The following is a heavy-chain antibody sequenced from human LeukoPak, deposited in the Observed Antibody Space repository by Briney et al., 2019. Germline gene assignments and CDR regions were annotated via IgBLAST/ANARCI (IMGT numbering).Heavy chain of an antibody. Sequence: GGSLRLSCTASGFTFSGYWMHWVRQAPGTGLVWVSRINGDGGDTGYADSVKGRFTTFRDNAKSTLYLQMNSLRAEDTAVYYCERGKYGDFDSWGQGTLVTVSS. J-gene: IGHJ4*02. V-gene: IGHV3-74*01. D-gene: IGHD4-17*01. CDR1: GFTFSGYW. CDR3: ERGKYGDFDS. CDR2: INGDGGDT.